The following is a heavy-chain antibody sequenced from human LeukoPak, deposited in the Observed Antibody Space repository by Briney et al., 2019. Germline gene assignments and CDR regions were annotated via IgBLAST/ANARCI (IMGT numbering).Heavy chain of an antibody. V-gene: IGHV4-38-2*02. CDR3: ARGAAPDDFWSGYTPGYFDY. D-gene: IGHD3-3*01. CDR2: IYHSGST. CDR1: GYSISSGYY. Sequence: SETLSLTCTASGYSISSGYYWGWIRQPPGKGLEWIGSIYHSGSTYYNPSLKSRVTISVDTSKNQFSLKLSSVTAADTAVYYCARGAAPDDFWSGYTPGYFDYWGQETLVTVSS. J-gene: IGHJ4*02.